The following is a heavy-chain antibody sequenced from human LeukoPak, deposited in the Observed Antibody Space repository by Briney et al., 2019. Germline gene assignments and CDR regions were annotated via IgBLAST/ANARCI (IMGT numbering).Heavy chain of an antibody. CDR3: ATVW. CDR1: GFTFSDFS. CDR2: ISESGNTI. V-gene: IGHV3-48*04. J-gene: IGHJ4*02. Sequence: GGSLRLSCEASGFTFSDFSMNWVRQAPGKGLEWVSYISESGNTIYYADSVKGRFTISRDNAKKSVYLEMNSLRAEDTAVYYCATVWWGQGTLVTVSS. D-gene: IGHD2-21*01.